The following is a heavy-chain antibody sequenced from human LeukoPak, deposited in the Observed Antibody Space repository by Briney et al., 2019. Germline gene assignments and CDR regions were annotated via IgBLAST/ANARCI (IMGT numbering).Heavy chain of an antibody. CDR3: ARDYDSSGYYYPTFDY. V-gene: IGHV1-18*01. D-gene: IGHD3-22*01. CDR2: ISAYNGNT. Sequence: ASVKVSCKASGYTFTTYAITWVRQAPGQGLEWMGWISAYNGNTNYAQKLQGRVTMTTDTSTSTAYMELRSLRSDDTAVYYCARDYDSSGYYYPTFDYWGQGTLVTVSS. CDR1: GYTFTTYA. J-gene: IGHJ4*02.